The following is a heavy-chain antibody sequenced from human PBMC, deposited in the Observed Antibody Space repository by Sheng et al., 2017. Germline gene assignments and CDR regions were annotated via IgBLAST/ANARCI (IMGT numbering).Heavy chain of an antibody. Sequence: EVQLVESGGGLVKPGGSLRLSCAASGFTFSSYSMNWVRQAPGKGLEWVSSISSSSSYIYYADSVKGRFTISRDNAKNSLYLQMNSLRAEDTAVYYCARDLDYDILTGYHLNYYYYGMDVWGQGTTVTVSS. D-gene: IGHD3-9*01. V-gene: IGHV3-21*01. CDR3: ARDLDYDILTGYHLNYYYYGMDV. CDR2: ISSSSSYI. CDR1: GFTFSSYS. J-gene: IGHJ6*02.